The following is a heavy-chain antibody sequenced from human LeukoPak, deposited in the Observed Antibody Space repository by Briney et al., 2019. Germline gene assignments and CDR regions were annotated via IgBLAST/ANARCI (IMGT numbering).Heavy chain of an antibody. CDR3: ARDTTPYYYDSSGYHEGSDAFDI. CDR2: IKQDGSEK. Sequence: GGSLRLSCAASGFTFSNYWMSWVRQAPGKGLEWVANIKQDGSEKYYVDSVKGRFTISGDNAKNSLCLQMNSLRAEDTAVYYCARDTTPYYYDSSGYHEGSDAFDIWGQGTMVTVSS. J-gene: IGHJ3*02. D-gene: IGHD3-22*01. V-gene: IGHV3-7*01. CDR1: GFTFSNYW.